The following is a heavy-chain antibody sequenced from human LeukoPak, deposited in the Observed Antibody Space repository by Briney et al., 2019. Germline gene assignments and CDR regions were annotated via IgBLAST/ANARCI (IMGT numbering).Heavy chain of an antibody. V-gene: IGHV3-23*01. J-gene: IGHJ3*02. CDR2: ISDSGGST. Sequence: GGSQRLSCAASGFTFSTYAMSWVRQAPGKGLEWVSAISDSGGSTYYAGSVKGRFTISRDNSKNTLYLQMSSLRAEDTAVYYCAKDPPSGYGWVIWGQGTMVTVSS. CDR1: GFTFSTYA. D-gene: IGHD5-12*01. CDR3: AKDPPSGYGWVI.